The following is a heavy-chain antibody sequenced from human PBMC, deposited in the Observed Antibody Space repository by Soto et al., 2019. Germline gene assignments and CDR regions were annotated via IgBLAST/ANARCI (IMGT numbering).Heavy chain of an antibody. J-gene: IGHJ4*02. D-gene: IGHD2-2*01. CDR2: IYYSGST. CDR3: ARHKIVVVPATFDY. V-gene: IGHV4-39*01. CDR1: GGSISSSSYY. Sequence: PSETLSLSCTVSGGSISSSSYYWGWIRQPPGKGLEWIGSIYYSGSTYYNPSLKSRVTIFVDTSKNQFSLKLSSVTAADTAVYYCARHKIVVVPATFDYWGQGTLVTVSS.